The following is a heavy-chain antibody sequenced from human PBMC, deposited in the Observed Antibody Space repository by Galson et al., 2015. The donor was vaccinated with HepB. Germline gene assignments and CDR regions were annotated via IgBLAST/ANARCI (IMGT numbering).Heavy chain of an antibody. CDR2: ITKNGDNT. D-gene: IGHD5-12*01. Sequence: VRQAPRKGLEYVSTITKNGDNTYYADSLKGRFTISRDNSKNTLYLQMSGLRVEDTALYYCVKDGTATMTLLDYWGQGTLVTVSS. J-gene: IGHJ4*02. V-gene: IGHV3-64D*06. CDR3: VKDGTATMTLLDY.